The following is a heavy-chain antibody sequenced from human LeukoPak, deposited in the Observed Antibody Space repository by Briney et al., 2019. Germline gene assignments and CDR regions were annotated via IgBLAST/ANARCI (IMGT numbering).Heavy chain of an antibody. Sequence: GGSLRLSCAASGFTFSSYWMHWVRQAPGKGLEWVSYISSSGSTIYYADSVKGRFTISRDNSKNTLYLQMNSLRAEDTAVYYCAKRTRTYFDYWGQGTLVTVSS. CDR3: AKRTRTYFDY. V-gene: IGHV3-48*01. CDR2: ISSSGSTI. CDR1: GFTFSSYW. J-gene: IGHJ4*02.